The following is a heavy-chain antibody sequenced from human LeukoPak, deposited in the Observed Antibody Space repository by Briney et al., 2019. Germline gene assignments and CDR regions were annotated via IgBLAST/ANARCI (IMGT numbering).Heavy chain of an antibody. V-gene: IGHV3-30*02. D-gene: IGHD6-13*01. CDR2: IRYDGSNK. Sequence: PGGSLRLSCAASGFTFSYAWMTWVRQAPGKGLEWVAFIRYDGSNKYYADSVKGRFTISRDNSKNTLYLQMNSLRAEDTAVYYCAKVDIAAAVPYAFDIWGQGTMVTVSS. J-gene: IGHJ3*02. CDR3: AKVDIAAAVPYAFDI. CDR1: GFTFSYAW.